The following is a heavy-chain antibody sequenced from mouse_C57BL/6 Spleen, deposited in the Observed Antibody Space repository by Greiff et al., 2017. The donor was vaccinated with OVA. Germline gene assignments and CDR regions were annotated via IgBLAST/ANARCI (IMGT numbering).Heavy chain of an antibody. CDR1: GFNIKDDY. CDR2: IDPENGDT. D-gene: IGHD1-1*01. Sequence: EVQLQQSGAELVRPGASVKLSCTASGFNIKDDYMHWVKQRPEQGLEWIGWIDPENGDTEYASKFQGKATITADTSSNTAYLQLSSLTSEDTAVYYCTSHLYYYGSSYDYWGQGTTLTVSS. CDR3: TSHLYYYGSSYDY. V-gene: IGHV14-4*01. J-gene: IGHJ2*01.